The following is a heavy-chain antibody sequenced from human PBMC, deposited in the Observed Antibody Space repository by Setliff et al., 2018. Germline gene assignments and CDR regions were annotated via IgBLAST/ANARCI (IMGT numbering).Heavy chain of an antibody. D-gene: IGHD3-10*01. Sequence: ETLRLSCAASGFTFSSHWMHWVRQVPGKGLAWVSQINPDATTTYYANSVKGRFTISRDNAKTTLYLQMNSLRVEDTAVYFCARDPRDGSSSPMADNWGQGTLVTVSS. CDR2: INPDATTT. J-gene: IGHJ4*02. V-gene: IGHV3-74*01. CDR1: GFTFSSHW. CDR3: ARDPRDGSSSPMADN.